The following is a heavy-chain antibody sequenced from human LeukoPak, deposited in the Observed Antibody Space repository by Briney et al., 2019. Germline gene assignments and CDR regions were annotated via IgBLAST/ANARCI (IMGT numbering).Heavy chain of an antibody. CDR1: GGSISSYY. CDR3: ARVFSYPLRAPFDP. V-gene: IGHV4-59*01. D-gene: IGHD3-3*01. J-gene: IGHJ5*02. Sequence: SETLSLTCTVSGGSISSYYWSWIRQPPGKGLEWIGYIFYSGSTNYNPSLKSRVTISVDTSKNQFSLKISSVTAADTAVYYCARVFSYPLRAPFDPWGQGTLVTVSS. CDR2: IFYSGST.